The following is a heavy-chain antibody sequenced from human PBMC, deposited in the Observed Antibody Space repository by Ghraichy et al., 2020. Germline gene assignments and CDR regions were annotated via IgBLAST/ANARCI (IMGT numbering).Heavy chain of an antibody. CDR1: GGSFSGYY. D-gene: IGHD7-27*01. V-gene: IGHV4-34*01. Sequence: SETLSLTCAVYGGSFSGYYWSWIRQPPGKGLEWIGEINHSGSTNYNPSLKSRVTISVDTSKNQFSLKLSSVTAADTAVYYCARGNRGYYFDYWGQGTLVTVSS. CDR3: ARGNRGYYFDY. J-gene: IGHJ4*02. CDR2: INHSGST.